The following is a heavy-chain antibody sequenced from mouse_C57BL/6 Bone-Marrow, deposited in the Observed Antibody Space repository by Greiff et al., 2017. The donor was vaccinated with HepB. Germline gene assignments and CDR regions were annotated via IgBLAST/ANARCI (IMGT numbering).Heavy chain of an antibody. D-gene: IGHD1-2*01. J-gene: IGHJ1*03. CDR1: GYAFTNYL. Sequence: VQLQESGAELVRPGTSVKVSCKASGYAFTNYLIEWVKQRPGQGLEWIGVINPGSGGTNYNEKFKGKATLTADKSSSTAYMQLSSLTSEDSAVYFCARSRAHYYGDWYFDVWGTGTTVTVSS. V-gene: IGHV1-54*01. CDR3: ARSRAHYYGDWYFDV. CDR2: INPGSGGT.